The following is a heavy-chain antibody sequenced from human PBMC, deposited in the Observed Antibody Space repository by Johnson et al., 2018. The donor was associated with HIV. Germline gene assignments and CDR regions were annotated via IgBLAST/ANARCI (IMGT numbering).Heavy chain of an antibody. J-gene: IGHJ3*02. D-gene: IGHD1-26*01. CDR1: GFTFSSYG. CDR3: AREGSGSWGRKRGPVKADAFDI. V-gene: IGHV3-33*01. Sequence: VQLVESGGGVVQPGRSLRLSCAASGFTFSSYGMHWVRQAPGKGLEWVAVIWYDGSNKYYADSVKGRFTISRDNSKNTLYLQMNSLRAEDTAVYYCAREGSGSWGRKRGPVKADAFDIWGQGTMVTVSS. CDR2: IWYDGSNK.